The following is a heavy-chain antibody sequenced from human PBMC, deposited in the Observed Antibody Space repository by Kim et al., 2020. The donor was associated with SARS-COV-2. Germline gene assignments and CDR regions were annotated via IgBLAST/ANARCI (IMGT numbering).Heavy chain of an antibody. CDR2: ST. CDR3: ARDAQGTFDY. V-gene: IGHV3-64*02. Sequence: STDYADYVKGRFTTARDNSKNTLYLQMGSLRAEDMAVYYCARDAQGTFDYWGQGTLVTVSS. J-gene: IGHJ4*02. D-gene: IGHD1-1*01.